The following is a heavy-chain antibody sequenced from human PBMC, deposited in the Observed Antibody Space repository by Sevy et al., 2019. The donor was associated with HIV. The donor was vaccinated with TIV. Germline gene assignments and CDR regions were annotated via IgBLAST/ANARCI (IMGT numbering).Heavy chain of an antibody. CDR2: IAYDGSNN. D-gene: IGHD3-3*01. CDR1: GFVFSSYA. Sequence: GGSLRLSCTASGFVFSSYAMHWVRQAPGKGLEWVAFIAYDGSNNNYADSVKGRFTLSRDNSKNTLYLQMNSLGAEDTAVYYCARPRFLEWLSSAAFDIWGQGTMVTVSS. CDR3: ARPRFLEWLSSAAFDI. V-gene: IGHV3-30*04. J-gene: IGHJ3*02.